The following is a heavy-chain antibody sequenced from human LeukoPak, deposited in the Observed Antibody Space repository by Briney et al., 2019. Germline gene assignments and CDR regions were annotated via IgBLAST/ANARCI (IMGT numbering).Heavy chain of an antibody. V-gene: IGHV3-20*04. J-gene: IGHJ4*02. D-gene: IGHD3-10*01. CDR2: INWNGGST. CDR3: ARDGWGSGSNHFDY. Sequence: PGGSLRLSCAASGFTFDDYGMSWVRQAPGKGLEWVSGINWNGGSTGYADSVKGRFTISRDNAKNPLYLQMNSLRAEDTALYYCARDGWGSGSNHFDYWGQGTLVTVSS. CDR1: GFTFDDYG.